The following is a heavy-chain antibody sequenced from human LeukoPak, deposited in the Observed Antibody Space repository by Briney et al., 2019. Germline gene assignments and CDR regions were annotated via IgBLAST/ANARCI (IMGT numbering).Heavy chain of an antibody. D-gene: IGHD3-16*02. CDR1: GFTFSSYE. Sequence: GGSLRLSCAASGFTFSSYEMNWVRQAPGKGLEWVSYISSSGSTIYYADSVKGRFTISRDNAKNSLYLQMNSLRAEDTAVYYCARVKVGYDYVWGSYRSSYYMDVWGKGTTVTISS. J-gene: IGHJ6*03. CDR2: ISSSGSTI. CDR3: ARVKVGYDYVWGSYRSSYYMDV. V-gene: IGHV3-48*03.